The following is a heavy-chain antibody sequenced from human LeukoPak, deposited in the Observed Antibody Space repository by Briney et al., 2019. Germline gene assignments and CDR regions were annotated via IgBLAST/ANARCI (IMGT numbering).Heavy chain of an antibody. CDR2: VSHDGRTT. Sequence: GGSLRLSCAASGFTFSNYGMQWVRQAPGKGLERVAVVSHDGRTTFYADSVKGRFTISRDNLRNTLDLQMYSLRADDTAVYYCTKERTSYRSGWYFQHWGQGTLVTVSS. J-gene: IGHJ1*01. D-gene: IGHD6-25*01. V-gene: IGHV3-30*18. CDR3: TKERTSYRSGWYFQH. CDR1: GFTFSNYG.